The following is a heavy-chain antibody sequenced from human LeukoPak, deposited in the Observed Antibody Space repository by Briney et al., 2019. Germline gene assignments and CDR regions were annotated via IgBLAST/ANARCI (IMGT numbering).Heavy chain of an antibody. Sequence: GGSLRLSCAASGFTFSDHYMDWVRQAPGKGLEWVGRIKAKADLGTIDYAAPVKGRFTISREDSKNTLYLQLNSLKTEDTGVYYCITTTSFYGAKGYWGRGTLVTVSS. D-gene: IGHD4-17*01. CDR2: IKAKADLGTI. CDR3: ITTTSFYGAKGY. J-gene: IGHJ4*02. CDR1: GFTFSDHY. V-gene: IGHV3-15*01.